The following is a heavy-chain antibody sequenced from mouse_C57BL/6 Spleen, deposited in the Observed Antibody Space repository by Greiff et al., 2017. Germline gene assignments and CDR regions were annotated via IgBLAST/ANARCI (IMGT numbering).Heavy chain of an antibody. J-gene: IGHJ3*01. D-gene: IGHD2-1*01. CDR2: ISYDGSN. CDR1: GYSITSGYF. CDR3: ARGLYGNYGGFAY. V-gene: IGHV3-6*01. Sequence: EVQLVESGPGLVKPSQSLSLTCSVTGYSITSGYFWNWIRQFPGNKLEWMGYISYDGSNNYNPSLKNRISITRDTSKNPFFLQLNSVTTEDTATYYCARGLYGNYGGFAYWGQGTLVTVSA.